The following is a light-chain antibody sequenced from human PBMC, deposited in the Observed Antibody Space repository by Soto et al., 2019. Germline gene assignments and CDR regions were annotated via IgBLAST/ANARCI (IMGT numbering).Light chain of an antibody. Sequence: QSVLTQPPSVSGAPGQRVTISCTGSSSNIGAGYDVHWYQQLPGTAPKLLIYGNSNRPSGVPDRFSGSKSGTSASLAITGLQAEYEADYYCQSYDSSVSTVVFGGGTKLTVL. CDR2: GNS. J-gene: IGLJ2*01. CDR3: QSYDSSVSTVV. V-gene: IGLV1-40*01. CDR1: SSNIGAGYD.